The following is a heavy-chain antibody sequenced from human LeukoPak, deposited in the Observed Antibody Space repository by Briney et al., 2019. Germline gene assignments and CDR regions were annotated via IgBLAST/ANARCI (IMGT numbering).Heavy chain of an antibody. Sequence: SVKVSCTASGGTFSSYAINWVRQAPGQGLEWMGGIIPIFGTANYAQKFQGRVTITADESTSTAYMELSSLRSEDTAVYYCAREGATEDGMDVWGQGTTVTVSS. CDR2: IIPIFGTA. CDR3: AREGATEDGMDV. J-gene: IGHJ6*02. V-gene: IGHV1-69*13. D-gene: IGHD1-26*01. CDR1: GGTFSSYA.